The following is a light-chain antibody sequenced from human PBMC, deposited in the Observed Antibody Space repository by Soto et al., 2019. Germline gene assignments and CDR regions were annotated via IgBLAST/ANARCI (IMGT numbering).Light chain of an antibody. CDR1: RSLLHSNGYNY. J-gene: IGKJ1*01. Sequence: DIVMTQSPLSLPVTPGEPASISCRSSRSLLHSNGYNYLNWYLQKPGQSPQLLIYLGSNRASGVPDRFSGSGSGTDFTLKISRVAAEDVGVYYCMEALQTPWTFGQGTKVEIK. CDR2: LGS. CDR3: MEALQTPWT. V-gene: IGKV2-28*01.